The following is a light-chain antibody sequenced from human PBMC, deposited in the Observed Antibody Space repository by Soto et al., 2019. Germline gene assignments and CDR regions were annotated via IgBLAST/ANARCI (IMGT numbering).Light chain of an antibody. CDR3: SSYAASNNFYFV. J-gene: IGLJ3*02. CDR2: EVT. V-gene: IGLV2-8*01. CDR1: SSDVGGYNY. Sequence: QSALTQPPSASGSPGQSVTISCTGTSSDVGGYNYVSWYQQYPGRAPKLMIYEVTKRPSGVPDRFSGSKSGNTASLTVSGGHAEDEADCYCSSYAASNNFYFVFGGGTKLTVL.